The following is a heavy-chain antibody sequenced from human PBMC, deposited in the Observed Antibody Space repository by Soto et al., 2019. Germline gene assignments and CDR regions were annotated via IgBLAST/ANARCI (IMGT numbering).Heavy chain of an antibody. V-gene: IGHV2-5*01. Sequence: SGPTLVNPTQTLTLTCTFSGFSLSTSGVGVGWIRQPPGKALEWLALIYWNDDKRYSPSLKSRLTITKDTSKNQVVLTMTNMDPVDTATYYCARLMEYSSSWYHYYYGMDVWGQGTTVTVSS. CDR2: IYWNDDK. D-gene: IGHD6-13*01. CDR3: ARLMEYSSSWYHYYYGMDV. J-gene: IGHJ6*02. CDR1: GFSLSTSGVG.